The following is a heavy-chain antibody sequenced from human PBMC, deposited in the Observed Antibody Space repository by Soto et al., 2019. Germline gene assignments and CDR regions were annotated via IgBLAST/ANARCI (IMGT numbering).Heavy chain of an antibody. CDR1: GYTFTSYG. CDR2: ISAYNGNT. D-gene: IGHD3-9*01. V-gene: IGHV1-18*04. J-gene: IGHJ4*02. Sequence: ASVKVSCKASGYTFTSYGISWVRQAPGQGLEWMGWISAYNGNTNYAQKLQGRVTMTTDTSTSTAYMELRSLRSDDTAVYYCARIGAVGLLDFDGIDYWGQGTLVTVSS. CDR3: ARIGAVGLLDFDGIDY.